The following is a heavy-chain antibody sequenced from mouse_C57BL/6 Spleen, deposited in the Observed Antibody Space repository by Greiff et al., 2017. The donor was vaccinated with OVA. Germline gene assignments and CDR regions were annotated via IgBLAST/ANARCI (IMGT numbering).Heavy chain of an antibody. CDR1: GYSFTGYY. CDR2: INPSTGGT. CDR3: ARNPHYYGSSYAMDY. Sequence: EVQLVESGPELVKPGASVKISCKASGYSFTGYYMNWVKQSPEKSLEWIGEINPSTGGTTYNQKFKAKATLTVDKSSSTAYMQLKSLTSEDSAVYYCARNPHYYGSSYAMDYWGQGTSVTVSS. V-gene: IGHV1-42*01. D-gene: IGHD1-1*01. J-gene: IGHJ4*01.